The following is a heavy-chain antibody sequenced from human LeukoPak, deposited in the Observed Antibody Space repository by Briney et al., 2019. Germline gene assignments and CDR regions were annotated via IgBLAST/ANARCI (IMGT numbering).Heavy chain of an antibody. Sequence: SETLSLTRTVSGGSISSSSYYWGWIRQPPGKGLEWIGSIYYSGSTYYNPSLKSRVTISVDTSKSQFSLKLSSVTAADTAVYYCARDNSVEDTAWWFDPWGQGTLVTVSS. J-gene: IGHJ5*02. CDR2: IYYSGST. V-gene: IGHV4-39*07. CDR1: GGSISSSSYY. D-gene: IGHD4-23*01. CDR3: ARDNSVEDTAWWFDP.